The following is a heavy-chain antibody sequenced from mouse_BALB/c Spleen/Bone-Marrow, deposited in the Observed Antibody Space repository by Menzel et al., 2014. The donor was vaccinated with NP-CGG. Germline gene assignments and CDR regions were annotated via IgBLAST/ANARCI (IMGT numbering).Heavy chain of an antibody. D-gene: IGHD2-4*01. J-gene: IGHJ2*01. Sequence: EVQGVESGGGLVKPGGSLKLSCAASGFTFSSYAMSWVRQTPEKRLEWVATISSGGSYTYYPDSVKGRFTISRDNTKNTLYLQMKSLRSEDTTMYYCARHVITRLLDYCGQGTTLTISS. CDR3: ARHVITRLLDY. CDR1: GFTFSSYA. CDR2: ISSGGSYT. V-gene: IGHV5-9-3*01.